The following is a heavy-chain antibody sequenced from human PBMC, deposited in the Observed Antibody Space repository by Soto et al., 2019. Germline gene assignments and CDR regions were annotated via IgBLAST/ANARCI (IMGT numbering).Heavy chain of an antibody. CDR3: ARDQGSHPGD. J-gene: IGHJ4*02. D-gene: IGHD6-13*01. CDR2: IHHSGST. V-gene: IGHV4-4*02. Sequence: QVQLQESGPGLVRPSGTVSLTCAVSGGSISNGDWWSWVRQTPGKGLEWIGEIHHSGSTNYNPSLKRRVTMSVVPSKNLFSLTLNSVTAADTAFYYCARDQGSHPGDWGQGTLVSVSS. CDR1: GGSISNGDW.